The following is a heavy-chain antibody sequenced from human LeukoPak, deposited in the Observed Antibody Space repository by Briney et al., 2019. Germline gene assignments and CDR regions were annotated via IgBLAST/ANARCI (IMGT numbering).Heavy chain of an antibody. CDR3: ARVSPMGSGSYYAQYDYYYYMDV. CDR2: IYYTGST. Sequence: SETLSLTCTVSGGSISSYYWSWIRQPPGKGLEWIGYIYYTGSTKYNPALKSRVTISLDTSKNQFSLKLTSVTAEDTAVYYCARVSPMGSGSYYAQYDYYYYMDVWGKGTTVTISS. CDR1: GGSISSYY. D-gene: IGHD3-10*01. V-gene: IGHV4-59*01. J-gene: IGHJ6*03.